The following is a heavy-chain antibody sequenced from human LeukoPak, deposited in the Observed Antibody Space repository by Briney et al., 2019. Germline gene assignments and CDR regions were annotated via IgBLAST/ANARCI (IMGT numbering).Heavy chain of an antibody. CDR2: IWYDGSNR. V-gene: IGHV3-33*01. J-gene: IGHJ4*02. D-gene: IGHD3-16*01. CDR1: GFIFSYYG. CDR3: ARDPLGVLSYFDY. Sequence: PGGSLRLSCAASGFIFSYYGMHWVRQAPGKGLEWVAVIWYDGSNRYYAESLKARFTISRDNSKHTLYLQMNCLTADDTAVYYCARDPLGVLSYFDYWGQGTLVTVSS.